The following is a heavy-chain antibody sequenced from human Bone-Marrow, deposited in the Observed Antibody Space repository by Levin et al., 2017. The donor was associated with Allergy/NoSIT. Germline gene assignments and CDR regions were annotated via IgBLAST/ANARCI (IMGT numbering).Heavy chain of an antibody. D-gene: IGHD6-25*01. J-gene: IGHJ4*02. CDR3: AKRGGGLSRVFDF. V-gene: IGHV3-23*01. CDR1: GFTFSNYA. Sequence: GGSLRLSCVTSGFTFSNYAMAWVRQPPGKGLEWVSLISNNGETRYYSDSVRGRFTVSRDNSKNKLFLQMNGLRADDTAVYYCAKRGGGLSRVFDFWGQGALVIVSS. CDR2: ISNNGETR.